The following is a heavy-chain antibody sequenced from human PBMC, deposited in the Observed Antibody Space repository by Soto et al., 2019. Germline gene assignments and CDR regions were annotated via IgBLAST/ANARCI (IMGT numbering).Heavy chain of an antibody. CDR1: GGTFSTYT. J-gene: IGHJ3*02. CDR2: IIPSIDVA. CDR3: ARAETTTGWVLGPLEI. Sequence: QVQLVQSGAEVTKPGSSVKVSCKASGGTFSTYTFTWVRQAPGQGLEWMGRIIPSIDVANYAQTFQGRVTITADKSASTVYTEMSSLRSDDTAVYYCARAETTTGWVLGPLEIWGQGTMVTVSS. D-gene: IGHD3-9*01. V-gene: IGHV1-69*02.